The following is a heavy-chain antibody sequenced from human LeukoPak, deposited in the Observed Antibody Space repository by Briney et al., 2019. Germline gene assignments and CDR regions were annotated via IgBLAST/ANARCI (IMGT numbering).Heavy chain of an antibody. CDR2: IYSGGST. V-gene: IGHV3-53*01. Sequence: PGGALRLSFAASGFTVISNYLTWVRQAPGKGLEGVSGIYSGGSTYYADSVKGRFTISRDNSKNTQYLQMNSLRAEDTAVYYCARDRRVQGLINYYYMDVWGKGTTVTVSS. CDR3: ARDRRVQGLINYYYMDV. CDR1: GFTVISNY. D-gene: IGHD3-10*01. J-gene: IGHJ6*03.